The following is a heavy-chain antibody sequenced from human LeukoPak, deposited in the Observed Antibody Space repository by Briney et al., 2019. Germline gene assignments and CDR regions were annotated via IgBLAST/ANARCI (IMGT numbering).Heavy chain of an antibody. J-gene: IGHJ6*02. CDR1: GYTFTSYG. CDR2: ISAYNGNT. CDR3: ARDTKSSGSYPPIWYYYYGMDA. V-gene: IGHV1-18*01. Sequence: ASVKVSCKASGYTFTSYGISWVRQAPGQGLEWMGWISAYNGNTNYAQKLQGRVTMTTDTSTSTAYMELRSLRSDDTAVYYCARDTKSSGSYPPIWYYYYGMDAWGQGTTVTVSS. D-gene: IGHD1-26*01.